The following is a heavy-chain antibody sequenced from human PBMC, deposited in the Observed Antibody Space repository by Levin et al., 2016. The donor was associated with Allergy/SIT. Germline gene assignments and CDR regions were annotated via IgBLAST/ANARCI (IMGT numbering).Heavy chain of an antibody. CDR2: VHYAGSP. J-gene: IGHJ3*01. D-gene: IGHD2-15*01. CDR1: GGYISDSNY. V-gene: IGHV4-39*01. Sequence: SETLSLTCTVSGGYISDSNYWDWIRQPPGKGLEWIGSVHYAGSPTYNPSLKSRVTISVDTSRNQVSLMVASVTAADTALYYCARNCSGGTCYSSHNAFDLWGQGTMVTVSS. CDR3: ARNCSGGTCYSSHNAFDL.